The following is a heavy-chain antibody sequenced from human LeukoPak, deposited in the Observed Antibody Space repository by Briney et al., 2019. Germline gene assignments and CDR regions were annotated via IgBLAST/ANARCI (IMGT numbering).Heavy chain of an antibody. CDR1: GGTFSSYA. V-gene: IGHV1-69*05. CDR2: IIPIFGTA. J-gene: IGHJ5*02. Sequence: ASVKVSCKASGGTFSSYAISWVRQAPGQGLEWMGRIIPIFGTANYAQKLQGRVTITTDESTSTAYMELSSLRSEDTAVYYCARDDWELFTGWFDPWGQGTLVTVSS. CDR3: ARDDWELFTGWFDP. D-gene: IGHD1-26*01.